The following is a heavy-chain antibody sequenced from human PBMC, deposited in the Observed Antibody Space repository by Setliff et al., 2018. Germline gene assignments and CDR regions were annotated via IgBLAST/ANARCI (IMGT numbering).Heavy chain of an antibody. J-gene: IGHJ1*01. Sequence: PSEILSLTCNVSGGSVSSTSHYWGWIRQPPGKGMEWIGSVYYSGYTYYNPSLQSRVTISVDMSKNQFSMKLTSVTAADTAVYYCARVDFTMIQGVLGLWGQGTLVTVSS. V-gene: IGHV4-39*07. D-gene: IGHD3-10*01. CDR3: ARVDFTMIQGVLGL. CDR1: GGSVSSTSHY. CDR2: VYYSGYT.